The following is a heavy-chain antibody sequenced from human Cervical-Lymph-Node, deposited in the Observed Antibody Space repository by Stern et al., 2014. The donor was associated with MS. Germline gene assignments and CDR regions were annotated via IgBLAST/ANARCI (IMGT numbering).Heavy chain of an antibody. J-gene: IGHJ4*02. CDR1: GFTLSDYD. V-gene: IGHV3-48*02. CDR2: ISRRSDLK. CDR3: AREDTSVWLDC. D-gene: IGHD6-19*01. Sequence: EVQLVESGGGLVQPGGSLRLSCKASGFTLSDYDMNWVRQAPGKGPEWISYISRRSDLKNYAASLKGRLTVSRDSTQNSVYLQINSLKDDDTAIYYCAREDTSVWLDCWGQGTLVTVSS.